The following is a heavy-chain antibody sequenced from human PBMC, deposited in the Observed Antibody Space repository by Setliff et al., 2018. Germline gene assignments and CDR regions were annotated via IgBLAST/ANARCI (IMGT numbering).Heavy chain of an antibody. CDR1: GFTFGSSW. V-gene: IGHV3-7*03. J-gene: IGHJ3*02. D-gene: IGHD3-10*01. CDR3: ARDTSGRDALDI. Sequence: AGGSLRLSCAASGFTFGSSWITWVRQAPGKGLERVAIINPDGSGKYYLDSVKGRFTISRDNAKNSLYLQLSSLRAADTAIYYCARDTSGRDALDIWGQGTMVTVSS. CDR2: INPDGSGK.